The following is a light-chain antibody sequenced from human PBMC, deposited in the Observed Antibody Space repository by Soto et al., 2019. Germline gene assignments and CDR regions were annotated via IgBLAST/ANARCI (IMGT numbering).Light chain of an antibody. CDR1: QSVSSSY. V-gene: IGKV3-20*01. CDR3: QHYDRLPIT. J-gene: IGKJ5*01. Sequence: EIVLTQSPGTLSLSPGERATLSCRASQSVSSSYLAWYQQKPGQPPRLLIYGASSRATGIPDRFSGSGSGTDFTLTISRLEPEEFAVFYCQHYDRLPITFGQGTRLETK. CDR2: GAS.